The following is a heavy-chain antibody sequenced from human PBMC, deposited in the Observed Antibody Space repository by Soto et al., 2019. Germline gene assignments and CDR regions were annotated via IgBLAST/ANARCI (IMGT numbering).Heavy chain of an antibody. CDR2: IIPIFGTA. Sequence: SVKVSCKASGGTFSSYAISWVRQAPGQGLEWMGGIIPIFGTANYAQKFQGRVTITADESTSTAYMELSSLRSEDTAVYYCARERYDILTGSAPFDYWGQGTLVTVSS. CDR3: ARERYDILTGSAPFDY. V-gene: IGHV1-69*13. CDR1: GGTFSSYA. J-gene: IGHJ4*02. D-gene: IGHD3-9*01.